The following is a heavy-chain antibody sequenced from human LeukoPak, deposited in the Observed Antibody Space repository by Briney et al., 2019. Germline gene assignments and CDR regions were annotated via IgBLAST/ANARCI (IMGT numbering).Heavy chain of an antibody. V-gene: IGHV3-23*01. D-gene: IGHD6-6*01. J-gene: IGHJ6*03. CDR2: ISGSGDST. Sequence: PGGSLRLSCAASGFTFSSCAMTWVRQAPGKGLEWVSGISGSGDSTYYADSVKGRFTISRDNSKKTLYLQMNSLRAEDTAVYYCAKEPRYSSSNYYYYYMDVWGKGTTVTVSS. CDR3: AKEPRYSSSNYYYYYMDV. CDR1: GFTFSSCA.